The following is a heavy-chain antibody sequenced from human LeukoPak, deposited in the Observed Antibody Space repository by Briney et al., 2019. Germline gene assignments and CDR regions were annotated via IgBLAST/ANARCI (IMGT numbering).Heavy chain of an antibody. CDR1: GYSISSGYY. CDR3: ARGPPPHYGDRLGYFDY. J-gene: IGHJ4*02. V-gene: IGHV4-38-2*02. D-gene: IGHD4-17*01. Sequence: MSSETLSLTCTVSGYSISSGYYWGWIRQPPGKGLAWIGSIYHSGSTYYNPSLKSRVTMSVDTSKNQFSLKLSSVTAADTAVYYCARGPPPHYGDRLGYFDYWGQGTLVTVSS. CDR2: IYHSGST.